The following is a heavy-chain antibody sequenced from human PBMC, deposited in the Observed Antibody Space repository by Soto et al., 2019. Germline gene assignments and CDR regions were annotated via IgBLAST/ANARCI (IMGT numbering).Heavy chain of an antibody. D-gene: IGHD3-3*01. CDR1: GYSFTSYW. J-gene: IGHJ6*02. Sequence: PGESLKISCKGSGYSFTSYWIGWVRQMPGKGLEWMGIIYPGDSDTRYSPSFQGQVTISADKSISTAYLQWSSLKASDTAMYYCARLPGFWSGHHYYGMDVWGQGTTVTVSS. CDR2: IYPGDSDT. V-gene: IGHV5-51*01. CDR3: ARLPGFWSGHHYYGMDV.